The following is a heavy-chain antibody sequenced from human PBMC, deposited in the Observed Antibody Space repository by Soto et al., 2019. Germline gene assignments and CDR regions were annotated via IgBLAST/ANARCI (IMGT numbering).Heavy chain of an antibody. V-gene: IGHV3-73*01. D-gene: IGHD4-17*01. CDR3: VGDSTTSDY. CDR2: IRSKPKSYAT. Sequence: EVQLVESGGGLVQPGGSLKLSCAASGFSFSDSAVHWVRQASGKGLEWVGRIRSKPKSYATEDGASVKGRFTISRDDSKKMAYLQMSSLKIEDTAVYYCVGDSTTSDYWGQGTLVTVSS. CDR1: GFSFSDSA. J-gene: IGHJ4*02.